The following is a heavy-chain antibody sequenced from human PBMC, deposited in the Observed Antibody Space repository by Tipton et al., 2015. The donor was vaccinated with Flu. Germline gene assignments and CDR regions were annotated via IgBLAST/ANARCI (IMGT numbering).Heavy chain of an antibody. CDR3: ARANYDILTGYPWGSVGWFDP. D-gene: IGHD3-9*01. V-gene: IGHV4-38-2*02. CDR1: GDSIDSRYF. J-gene: IGHJ5*02. Sequence: TLSLTCSVSGDSIDSRYFWGWIRQPPGKGLEWIGNVHQTGSGYYNPSLRSRVTIAVDRPKNQFSLKLSSVTAADTAVYYCARANYDILTGYPWGSVGWFDPWGQGTLVTVSS. CDR2: VHQTGSG.